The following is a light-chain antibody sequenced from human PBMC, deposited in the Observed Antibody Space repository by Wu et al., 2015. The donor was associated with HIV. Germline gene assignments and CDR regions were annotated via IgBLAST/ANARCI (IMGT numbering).Light chain of an antibody. CDR3: QQTYSTPKT. Sequence: DIQMTQSPSSLSASVGDRVTITCRASQSISSDVKWYQKKPGAAPKLLIYSASSLQSGVPSRFSGNGSGTDFTLTITSLQPEDFATYYCQQTYSTPKTFGQGTKVEIK. CDR2: SAS. J-gene: IGKJ1*01. CDR1: QSISSD. V-gene: IGKV1-39*01.